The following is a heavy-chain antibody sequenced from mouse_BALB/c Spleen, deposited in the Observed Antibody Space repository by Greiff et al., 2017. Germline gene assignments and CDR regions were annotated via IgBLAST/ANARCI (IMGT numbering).Heavy chain of an antibody. V-gene: IGHV5-9-4*01. CDR3: ARDAPGGYFDY. CDR1: GFTFSSYA. Sequence: EVKLMESGGGLVKPGGSLKLSCAASGFTFSSYAMSWVRQSPEKRLEWVAEISSGGSYTYYPDTVTGRFTISRDNAKNTLYLEMSSLRSEDTAMYYCARDAPGGYFDYWGQGTTLTVSS. J-gene: IGHJ2*01. CDR2: ISSGGSYT.